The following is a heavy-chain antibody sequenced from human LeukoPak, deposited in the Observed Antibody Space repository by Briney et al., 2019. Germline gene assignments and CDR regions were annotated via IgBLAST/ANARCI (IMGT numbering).Heavy chain of an antibody. J-gene: IGHJ6*03. CDR3: ARHKDYYYSYMDV. V-gene: IGHV4-39*01. Sequence: SETLSLTCTVSGDSISTSSYYWGWIRQPPGKGLEWIGTIYYSGSTYYNPSLTSRVTISVDTSKNQFSLKLSSVTAADTAVYYCARHKDYYYSYMDVWGKGTTVTISS. CDR1: GDSISTSSYY. CDR2: IYYSGST.